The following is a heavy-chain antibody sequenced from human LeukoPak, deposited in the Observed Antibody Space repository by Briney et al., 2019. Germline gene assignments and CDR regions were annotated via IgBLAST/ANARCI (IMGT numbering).Heavy chain of an antibody. D-gene: IGHD3-10*01. CDR2: INADKGDT. CDR3: ARDRSTIRGVAYFDY. V-gene: IGHV1-3*01. CDR1: GYTFKTYT. Sequence: ASVKVSCKTSGYTFKTYTIHWVRQAPGQRLEWMGWINADKGDTKYSQKFQGRVTITRDTSATTAYMELSSLISEDTAVYYCARDRSTIRGVAYFDYWGQGTLVTVSS. J-gene: IGHJ4*02.